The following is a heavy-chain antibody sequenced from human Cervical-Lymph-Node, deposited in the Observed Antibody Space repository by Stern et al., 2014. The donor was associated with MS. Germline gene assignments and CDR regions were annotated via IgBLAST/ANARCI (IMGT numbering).Heavy chain of an antibody. CDR2: ISYDGSKA. CDR3: ARDLLWFGEFDWGAMDV. CDR1: GFNFSSYA. J-gene: IGHJ6*02. D-gene: IGHD3-10*01. V-gene: IGHV3-30-3*01. Sequence: VQLLESGGGVVQPGRSLRLSCAATGFNFSSYAMQWVRQAPGKGLEWVAVISYDGSKASYADSVKGRFTIARDNSKKTLFLQMNSLRPEDTADYYCARDLLWFGEFDWGAMDVWGHGTTVTVSS.